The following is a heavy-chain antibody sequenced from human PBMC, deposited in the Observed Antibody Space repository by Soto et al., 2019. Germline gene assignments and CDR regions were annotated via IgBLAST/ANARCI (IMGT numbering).Heavy chain of an antibody. CDR1: GFTFSSYA. J-gene: IGHJ4*02. Sequence: GGSLRLSCAASGFTFSSYAMSWVRQAPGKGLEWVSYISSSSSTIYYADSVKGRFTISRDNAKNSLYLQMNSLRDEDTAVYYCARDFRGYTNTNYFDYWGQGTLVTVSS. CDR2: ISSSSSTI. V-gene: IGHV3-48*02. D-gene: IGHD1-1*01. CDR3: ARDFRGYTNTNYFDY.